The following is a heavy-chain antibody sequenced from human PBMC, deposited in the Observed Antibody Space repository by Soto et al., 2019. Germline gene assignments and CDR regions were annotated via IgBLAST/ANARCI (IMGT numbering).Heavy chain of an antibody. J-gene: IGHJ6*03. CDR2: MNPNSGNT. CDR1: GYTFTSYD. Sequence: ASVKVSCKASGYTFTSYDINWVRQATGQGLEWMGWMNPNSGNTGYAQKFQGRVTMTRNTSISTAYMELSSLRSEDTAVYYCARPLGGLGYCSGGSCYSGYYYYMDVWGKGTTVTVSS. D-gene: IGHD2-15*01. CDR3: ARPLGGLGYCSGGSCYSGYYYYMDV. V-gene: IGHV1-8*01.